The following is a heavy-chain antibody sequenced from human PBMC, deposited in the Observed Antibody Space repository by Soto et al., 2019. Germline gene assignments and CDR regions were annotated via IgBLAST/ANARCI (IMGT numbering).Heavy chain of an antibody. CDR1: GYTFTSYG. CDR2: ISAYNGNT. J-gene: IGHJ3*02. V-gene: IGHV1-18*01. CDR3: ASEIVVVVAATRPLDAFDI. D-gene: IGHD2-15*01. Sequence: ASVKVYCKASGYTFTSYGISWVRQAPGQVLEWMGWISAYNGNTNYAQKFQGRVTMTRDTSTSTVYMELSSLRSEDTAVYYCASEIVVVVAATRPLDAFDIWGQGTMVTVS.